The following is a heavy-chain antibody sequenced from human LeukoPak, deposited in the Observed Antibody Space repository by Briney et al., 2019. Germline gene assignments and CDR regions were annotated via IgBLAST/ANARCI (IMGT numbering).Heavy chain of an antibody. CDR2: IYDSGST. CDR3: ARDLDTTVTMKGMDV. CDR1: GGSISSYY. D-gene: IGHD4-17*01. V-gene: IGHV4-59*12. J-gene: IGHJ6*04. Sequence: PSETLSLTCTVSGGSISSYYWSWIRQPPGKGLEWIGYIYDSGSTNYNPSHKSRVTISVDTSKNQFSLRLTSVTAADTAVYYCARDLDTTVTMKGMDVWGKGTTVTVSS.